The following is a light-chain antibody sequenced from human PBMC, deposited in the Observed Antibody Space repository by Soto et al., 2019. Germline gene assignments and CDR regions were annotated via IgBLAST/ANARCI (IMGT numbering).Light chain of an antibody. CDR2: GNN. CDR3: QTLVSSLRGFVV. J-gene: IGLJ3*02. Sequence: QSVLTQPPSVSGAPGQRATISCTGRDSNIGAGYDVHWYQQLPGTAPRLLMYGNNNRPSGVPDRFSGSKSGTSDSLAIGGLEAEDEADYCCQTLVSSLRGFVVFGGGTQLTVL. CDR1: DSNIGAGYD. V-gene: IGLV1-40*01.